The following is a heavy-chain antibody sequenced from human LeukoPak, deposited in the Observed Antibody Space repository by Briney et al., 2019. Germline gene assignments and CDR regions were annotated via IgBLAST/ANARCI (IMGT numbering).Heavy chain of an antibody. Sequence: PGGSLRLSCEASGFXLRNYSMNWVRQAPGKGLEWVSSISSSSSYIYYADSMKGRFTISRDNAKNSLYLQMNSLRAEDTAVYYCARDLYYDGSGGDLWGRGTLVTVSS. D-gene: IGHD3-22*01. V-gene: IGHV3-21*06. CDR3: ARDLYYDGSGGDL. CDR1: GFXLRNYS. J-gene: IGHJ2*01. CDR2: ISSSSSYI.